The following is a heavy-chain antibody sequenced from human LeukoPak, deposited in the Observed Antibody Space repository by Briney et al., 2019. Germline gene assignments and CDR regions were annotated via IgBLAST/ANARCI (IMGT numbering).Heavy chain of an antibody. CDR2: INHSGST. D-gene: IGHD3-10*01. CDR1: GGSFSGYY. Sequence: PSETLSLTCAVYGGSFSGYYWSWIHQPPGKGLEWIGEINHSGSTNYNPSLKSRVTISVDTSKNQFSLKLSSVTAADTAVYYCARRGVRYYGSGSYYNVWGQGTLVTVSS. CDR3: ARRGVRYYGSGSYYNV. J-gene: IGHJ4*02. V-gene: IGHV4-34*01.